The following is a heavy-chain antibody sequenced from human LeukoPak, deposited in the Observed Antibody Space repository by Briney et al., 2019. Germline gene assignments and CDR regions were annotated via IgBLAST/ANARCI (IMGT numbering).Heavy chain of an antibody. V-gene: IGHV3-21*01. CDR1: GFTFSSYS. J-gene: IGHJ4*02. CDR2: ISSSSSYI. CDR3: MVTHPQHYYFDY. Sequence: GGSLRLSCAASGFTFSSYSMNWVRQAPGKGLEWVSSISSSSSYIYYADSVKGRFTISRDNAKNSLYLQMNSLRAEDTAVYRCMVTHPQHYYFDYWGQGTLVTVSS. D-gene: IGHD2-21*02.